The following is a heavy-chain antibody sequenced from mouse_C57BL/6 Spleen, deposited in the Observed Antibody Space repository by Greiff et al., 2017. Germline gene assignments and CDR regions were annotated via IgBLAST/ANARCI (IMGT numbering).Heavy chain of an antibody. Sequence: EVHLVESGGGLVKPGGSLKLSCAASGFTFSDYGMHWVRQAPEKGLEWVAYISSGSSTIYYADTVKGRFTISRDNAKNTQFLQMNSLRSEDTAMYYCARAYYYGSSRYIDVWGTGTTVTVSS. CDR3: ARAYYYGSSRYIDV. J-gene: IGHJ1*03. CDR2: ISSGSSTI. V-gene: IGHV5-17*01. D-gene: IGHD1-1*01. CDR1: GFTFSDYG.